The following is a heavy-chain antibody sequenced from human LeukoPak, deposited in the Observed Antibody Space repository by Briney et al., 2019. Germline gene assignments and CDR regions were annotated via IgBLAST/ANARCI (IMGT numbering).Heavy chain of an antibody. V-gene: IGHV3-48*03. CDR1: GFTFSNYE. Sequence: GGSLRLSCGVSGFTFSNYEMNWVRRVPGKGLEWVAYISTSGRTTYYADSVKGRFTTSRDNAENSLYLQMNSLRAEDTAVYYCARTRSSSSDFDYWGQGTLVSVSS. CDR3: ARTRSSSSDFDY. J-gene: IGHJ4*02. CDR2: ISTSGRTT. D-gene: IGHD6-6*01.